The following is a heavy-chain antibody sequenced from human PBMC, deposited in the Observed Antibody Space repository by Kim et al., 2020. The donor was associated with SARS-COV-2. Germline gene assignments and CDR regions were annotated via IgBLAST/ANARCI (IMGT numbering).Heavy chain of an antibody. D-gene: IGHD6-6*01. V-gene: IGHV4-4*02. CDR1: GGSITSSNW. J-gene: IGHJ6*02. Sequence: SETLSLTCAVSGGSITSSNWWSWVRQPPGKGLEWIGEIYHSGSTNYNPSLKSRVTISVDKSKNQFSLKLSSVTAADTAVYYCARDGRGAARPVHYYYYGMDVWGQGTTVTVSS. CDR2: IYHSGST. CDR3: ARDGRGAARPVHYYYYGMDV.